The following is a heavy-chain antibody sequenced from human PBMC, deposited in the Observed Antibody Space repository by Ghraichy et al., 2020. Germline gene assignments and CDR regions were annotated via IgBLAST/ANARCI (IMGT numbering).Heavy chain of an antibody. J-gene: IGHJ4*02. V-gene: IGHV3-30*02. D-gene: IGHD2-2*01. Sequence: GGSLRLSCAASGFTFSSYGMHWVRQAPGKGLEWVAFIRYDGSNKYYADSVKGRFTISRDNSKNTLYLQMNSLRAEDTAVYYCAKVPYCSSTSCYPDYWGQGTLVTVSS. CDR3: AKVPYCSSTSCYPDY. CDR2: IRYDGSNK. CDR1: GFTFSSYG.